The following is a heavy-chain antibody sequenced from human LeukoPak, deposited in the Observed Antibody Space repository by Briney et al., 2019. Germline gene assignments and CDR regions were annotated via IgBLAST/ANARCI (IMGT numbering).Heavy chain of an antibody. CDR2: ISSSSSTI. Sequence: GGSLRLSCEASGLTFRNYAMNWVRQAPGKGLERVSYISSSSSTIYYADSVKGRFTISRDNAKNSLYLQMNSLRAEDTAVYYCARGSGSYSFNLLGFDPWGQGTLVTVSS. CDR3: ARGSGSYSFNLLGFDP. V-gene: IGHV3-48*01. CDR1: GLTFRNYA. D-gene: IGHD1-26*01. J-gene: IGHJ5*02.